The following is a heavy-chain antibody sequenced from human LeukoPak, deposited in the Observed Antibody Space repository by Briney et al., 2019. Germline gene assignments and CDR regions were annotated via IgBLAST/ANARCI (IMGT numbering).Heavy chain of an antibody. D-gene: IGHD2-2*01. CDR3: ARDLGAIVVVPAASYAFDI. V-gene: IGHV1-46*01. CDR2: INPSGGST. Sequence: ASVKVSCKASGYTFTSYYMHWVRQAPGQGLEWMGIINPSGGSTSYAQKFQGRVTMTRDTSTSTVYMELSSLRSEDTAVYYCARDLGAIVVVPAASYAFDIWGQGTMVTVSS. CDR1: GYTFTSYY. J-gene: IGHJ3*02.